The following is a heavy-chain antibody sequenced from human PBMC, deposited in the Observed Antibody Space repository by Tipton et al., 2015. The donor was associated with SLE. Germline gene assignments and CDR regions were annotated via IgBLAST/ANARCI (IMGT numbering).Heavy chain of an antibody. CDR3: ARDSWMGYCSSTSCYPVLDY. J-gene: IGHJ4*02. Sequence: SLRLSCAASGFTFSSYWMSWVRQAPGKGLAWVANIKQDGSEKYYVDSVKGRFTISRDNAKNSLYLQMNSLRAEDTAVYYCARDSWMGYCSSTSCYPVLDYWGQGTLVTVSS. D-gene: IGHD2-2*01. CDR2: IKQDGSEK. V-gene: IGHV3-7*01. CDR1: GFTFSSYW.